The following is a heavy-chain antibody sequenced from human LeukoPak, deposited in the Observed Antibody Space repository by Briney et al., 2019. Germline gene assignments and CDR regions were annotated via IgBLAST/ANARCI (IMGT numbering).Heavy chain of an antibody. CDR3: ARDRIVGAAEFDY. J-gene: IGHJ4*02. Sequence: SVKVSCKASGGTFSSYAISWVRQAPGQGLEWMGGIIPIFGTANYAQKFQGRVTITADESTSTAYMGLSSLRSEDTAVYYCARDRIVGAAEFDYWGQGTLVTVSS. V-gene: IGHV1-69*13. CDR2: IIPIFGTA. CDR1: GGTFSSYA. D-gene: IGHD1-26*01.